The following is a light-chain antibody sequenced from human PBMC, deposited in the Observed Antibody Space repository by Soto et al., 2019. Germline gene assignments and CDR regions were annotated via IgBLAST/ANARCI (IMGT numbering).Light chain of an antibody. CDR1: SSNIGSNT. CDR3: AAWDDSLNGWV. Sequence: QSVLTQPPSASGTPGQRVTISCSGSSSNIGSNTVNWYQQLPRTAPKLLIYNNNQRPSGVPDRFSGSKSGTSASLAISGLQSEDEADYYCAAWDDSLNGWVFGGGTKVTVL. V-gene: IGLV1-44*01. CDR2: NNN. J-gene: IGLJ3*02.